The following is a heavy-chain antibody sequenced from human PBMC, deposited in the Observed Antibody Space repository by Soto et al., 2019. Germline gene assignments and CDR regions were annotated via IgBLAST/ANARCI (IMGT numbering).Heavy chain of an antibody. Sequence: EVQLLESGGGLVQPGGSLRLSCAASGFTFSSYAMSWVRQAPGKGLEWVSAISGSGGSTYYADSVKGRFTISRDNSKNTLYLQMNSLRAEDTAVYYCAKDRHYYDSSGYYYPDAFDIWGQGTMVTVSS. J-gene: IGHJ3*02. CDR2: ISGSGGST. CDR1: GFTFSSYA. D-gene: IGHD3-22*01. V-gene: IGHV3-23*01. CDR3: AKDRHYYDSSGYYYPDAFDI.